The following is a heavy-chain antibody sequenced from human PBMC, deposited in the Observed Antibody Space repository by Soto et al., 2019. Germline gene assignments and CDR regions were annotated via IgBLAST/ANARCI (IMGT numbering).Heavy chain of an antibody. D-gene: IGHD3-22*01. V-gene: IGHV1-2*02. CDR3: ARAPKNYYDISGYYPQVRVWFDP. J-gene: IGHJ5*02. CDR1: GYTFTGYY. CDR2: INPNSGGT. Sequence: ASVKVSCKASGYTFTGYYMHWVRQAPGQGLEWMGWINPNSGGTNYAQKFQGRVTMTRDTSISTAYMELSRLRSDDTAVYYCARAPKNYYDISGYYPQVRVWFDPWGQGTLVTVSS.